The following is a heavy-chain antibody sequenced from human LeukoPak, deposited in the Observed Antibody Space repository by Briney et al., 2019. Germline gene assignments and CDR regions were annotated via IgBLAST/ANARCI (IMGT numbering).Heavy chain of an antibody. V-gene: IGHV1-2*02. D-gene: IGHD3-22*01. J-gene: IGHJ4*02. Sequence: ASVKVSCKASGYTFTRYYMHWVRQAPGHGLEWMGWINPNSGGTNYAQKFQGGVTMTRDTSISTAYMELSRLRSDDTAVYYCARDPYDSSGYYFDYWGQGTLVTVSS. CDR3: ARDPYDSSGYYFDY. CDR2: INPNSGGT. CDR1: GYTFTRYY.